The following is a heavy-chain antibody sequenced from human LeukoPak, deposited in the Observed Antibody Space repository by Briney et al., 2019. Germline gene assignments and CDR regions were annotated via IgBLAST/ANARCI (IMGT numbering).Heavy chain of an antibody. CDR1: GGSISSSSYY. J-gene: IGHJ5*02. V-gene: IGHV4-61*05. Sequence: PSETLSLTCTVSGGSISSSSYYWGWIRQPPGKGLEWIGYIYYSGSTNYNPSLKSRVTISVDTSKNQFSLKLSSVTAADTAVYYCARGGNIVVPLISWFDPWGQGTLVTVSS. D-gene: IGHD3-22*01. CDR2: IYYSGST. CDR3: ARGGNIVVPLISWFDP.